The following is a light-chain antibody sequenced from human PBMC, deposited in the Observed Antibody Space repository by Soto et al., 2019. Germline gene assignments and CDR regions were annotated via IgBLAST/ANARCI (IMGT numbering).Light chain of an antibody. Sequence: EIVLTPSPATLSLSPGERATLSCRARQSVSSYLAWYQQKPGQAPRLLIYGASSRATGIPDRFSGSGSGTDFTLTISRLEPEDFAVYYCQQYGSSPWTFGQGTKVDIK. V-gene: IGKV3-20*01. CDR3: QQYGSSPWT. CDR2: GAS. J-gene: IGKJ1*01. CDR1: QSVSSY.